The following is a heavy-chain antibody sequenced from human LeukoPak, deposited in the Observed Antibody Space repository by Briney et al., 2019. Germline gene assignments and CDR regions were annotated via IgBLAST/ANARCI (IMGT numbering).Heavy chain of an antibody. CDR2: LNPSGGSS. J-gene: IGHJ6*02. D-gene: IGHD3-9*01. Sequence: ASVKVSCKASGYTVTSYYMHWVRQAPGQGLEWMAILNPSGGSSNYAQKFQGRATLTRATSTGTVYMELSSLRSEDTAVYYCARDVRYFDWLRFDYYYYGMDVWGQGTTVTVSS. CDR1: GYTVTSYY. V-gene: IGHV1-46*01. CDR3: ARDVRYFDWLRFDYYYYGMDV.